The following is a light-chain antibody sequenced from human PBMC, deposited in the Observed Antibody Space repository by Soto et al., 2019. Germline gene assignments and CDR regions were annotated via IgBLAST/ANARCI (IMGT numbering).Light chain of an antibody. Sequence: EIVLTQSPGTLSLSPGERATLSCRASQSVSSSYLAWYQQKPGQAPRLLIYDASSRATGIPDRFSGSGSGTNFTLTISRLDPEDFAVYYCQQYISSPPRLTFGGGTKVEIK. V-gene: IGKV3-20*01. CDR3: QQYISSPPRLT. J-gene: IGKJ4*01. CDR2: DAS. CDR1: QSVSSSY.